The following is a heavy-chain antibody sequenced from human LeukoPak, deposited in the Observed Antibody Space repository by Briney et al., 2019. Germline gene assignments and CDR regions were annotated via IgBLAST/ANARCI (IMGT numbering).Heavy chain of an antibody. D-gene: IGHD3-10*01. Sequence: PGGSLRLSCVASGFTFGSYAMSWVRQAPGKGLEWVSAISSSGGSTYYADSVKGRFTISRDNSKNTLSLRMNSLKAEDTAVYYCAKANRGFAEHFDCWGQGTLVTVSS. CDR3: AKANRGFAEHFDC. CDR2: ISSSGGST. J-gene: IGHJ4*02. CDR1: GFTFGSYA. V-gene: IGHV3-23*01.